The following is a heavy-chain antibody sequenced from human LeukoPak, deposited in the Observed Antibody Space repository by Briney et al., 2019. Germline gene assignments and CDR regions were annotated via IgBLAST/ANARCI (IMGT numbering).Heavy chain of an antibody. CDR1: GYTFTGYY. J-gene: IGHJ4*02. CDR3: ARDGGAGWSAFDY. D-gene: IGHD6-19*01. Sequence: ASVKVSCKASGYTFTGYYMHWVRQAPGQGLEWMGRINPNSGGTNYAQKFQGRVTMTRDTSISTAYMELSRLRSDDTAVYYCARDGGAGWSAFDYWGQGTPVTVSS. CDR2: INPNSGGT. V-gene: IGHV1-2*06.